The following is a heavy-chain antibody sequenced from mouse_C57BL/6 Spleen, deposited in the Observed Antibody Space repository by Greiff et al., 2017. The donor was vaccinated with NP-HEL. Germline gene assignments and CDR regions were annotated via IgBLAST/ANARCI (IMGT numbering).Heavy chain of an antibody. J-gene: IGHJ3*01. V-gene: IGHV5-4*01. CDR2: ISDGGSYT. CDR3: AREPPFAY. CDR1: GFTFSSYA. D-gene: IGHD6-1*01. Sequence: EVHLVESGGGLVKPGGSLKLSCAASGFTFSSYAMSWVRQTPEKRLEWVATISDGGSYTYYPDNVKGRFTISRDNAKNNLYLQMSHLKSEDTAMYYCAREPPFAYWGQGTLVTVSA.